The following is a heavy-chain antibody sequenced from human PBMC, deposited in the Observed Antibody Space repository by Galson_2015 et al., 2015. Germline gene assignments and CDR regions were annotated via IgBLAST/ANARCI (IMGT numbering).Heavy chain of an antibody. Sequence: LRLSCAASGFTFSSYAMSWVRQAPGKGLEWVSAISGSGGSTYYADSVKGRFTISRDNSKNTLYLQMNSLRAEDTAVYYCAKDRELYYYDSSGSGPPYYYYYGMDVWGQGTTVTVSS. CDR2: ISGSGGST. J-gene: IGHJ6*02. CDR3: AKDRELYYYDSSGSGPPYYYYYGMDV. CDR1: GFTFSSYA. D-gene: IGHD3-22*01. V-gene: IGHV3-23*01.